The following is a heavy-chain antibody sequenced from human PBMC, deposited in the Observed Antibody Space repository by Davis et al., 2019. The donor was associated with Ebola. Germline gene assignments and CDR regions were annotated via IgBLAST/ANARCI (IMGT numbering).Heavy chain of an antibody. J-gene: IGHJ4*02. D-gene: IGHD2-8*01. V-gene: IGHV3-21*01. CDR2: ISSSSSYI. CDR1: GFTFSSYS. CDR3: ARGGSIVLMVYAPHRDFGTDFDY. Sequence: GGSLRLSCAASGFTFSSYSMNWARQAPGKGLEWVSSISSSSSYIYYADSVKGRFTISRDNAKNSLYLQMNSLRAEDTAVYYCARGGSIVLMVYAPHRDFGTDFDYWGQGTLVTVSS.